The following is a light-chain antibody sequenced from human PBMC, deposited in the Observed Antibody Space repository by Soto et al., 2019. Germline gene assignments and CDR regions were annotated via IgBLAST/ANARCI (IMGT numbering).Light chain of an antibody. Sequence: DIVVTQSPVSLAVSLGERATINCKSSQSVLYSSNNKNYLAWYQQKPGQPPQLLIYWASTRESGVPDRFSGSGSGTDFTLTICNLQAEDVAVYYCQQYYTAPLTFGGGTKVEIK. J-gene: IGKJ4*01. CDR1: QSVLYSSNNKNY. V-gene: IGKV4-1*01. CDR3: QQYYTAPLT. CDR2: WAS.